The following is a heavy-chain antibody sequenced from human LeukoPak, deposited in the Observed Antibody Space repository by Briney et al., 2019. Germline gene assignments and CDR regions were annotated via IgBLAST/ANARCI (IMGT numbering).Heavy chain of an antibody. CDR3: ATWYYYDSSGYQFDY. V-gene: IGHV5-51*01. J-gene: IGHJ4*02. Sequence: GESLKISCKGSGYSLTTYWIGWARQLPGKGLEWMGIIYPGDSETRYSPSFQGQVTISVDKSINTAYLQWSSLKASDTAMYYCATWYYYDSSGYQFDYWGQGTLVTVSS. D-gene: IGHD3-22*01. CDR1: GYSLTTYW. CDR2: IYPGDSET.